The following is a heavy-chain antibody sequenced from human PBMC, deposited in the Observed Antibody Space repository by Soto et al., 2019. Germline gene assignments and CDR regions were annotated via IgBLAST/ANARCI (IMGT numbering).Heavy chain of an antibody. CDR3: ARAKRQLVRFPYLDY. CDR2: ISAYNGNT. Sequence: ASVKVSCKASGYTFTSYGISWVRQAPGQGLEWMGWISAYNGNTNYAQKLQGRVTMTTDTSASTAYMELRSLRSDDTAVYYCARAKRQLVRFPYLDYWGQGTLVTVSS. D-gene: IGHD6-13*01. CDR1: GYTFTSYG. J-gene: IGHJ4*02. V-gene: IGHV1-18*01.